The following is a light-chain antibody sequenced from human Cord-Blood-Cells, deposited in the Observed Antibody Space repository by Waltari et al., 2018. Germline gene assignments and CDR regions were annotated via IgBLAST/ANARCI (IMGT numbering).Light chain of an antibody. V-gene: IGKV3-15*01. J-gene: IGKJ4*01. CDR2: GAS. CDR1: QSVSSN. Sequence: EIVMTQSPATLSVSPGARATLSCRASQSVSSNLAWYQQKPGQAPRLLIYGASTRATGIPARFSGSGSGTEFTLTISSLQSEDFAVYYGQQYNNWPFTFGGGTKVEIK. CDR3: QQYNNWPFT.